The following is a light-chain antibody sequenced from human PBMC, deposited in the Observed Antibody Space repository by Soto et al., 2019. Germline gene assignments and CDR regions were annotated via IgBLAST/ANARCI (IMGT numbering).Light chain of an antibody. CDR1: SSNIGSNY. CDR2: RNN. J-gene: IGLJ2*01. CDR3: AAWDASLSGVV. V-gene: IGLV1-47*01. Sequence: QSVLTQPPSASGTPGQRVTISCSGSSSNIGSNYVYWYQQLPGTAPKLLIYRNNHRPSGVPDRFSGSKSGTSASLAISGLRSEDEADYYCAAWDASLSGVVFGGGTKLTVL.